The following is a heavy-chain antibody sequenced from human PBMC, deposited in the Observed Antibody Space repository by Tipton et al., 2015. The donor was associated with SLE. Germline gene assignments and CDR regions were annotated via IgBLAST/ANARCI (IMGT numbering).Heavy chain of an antibody. Sequence: TLSLTCTVSGGSISSGGYSWSWLRQHPGKGLEWIGYIYYSGSTYYNPSLKSRVTMSVDTSKNQFSLNLSSVTAADTAVYYCARDEYRYDTTGYHLLGHFDFWGQGTLVTVSS. D-gene: IGHD3-22*01. CDR3: ARDEYRYDTTGYHLLGHFDF. CDR1: GGSISSGGYS. J-gene: IGHJ4*02. CDR2: IYYSGST. V-gene: IGHV4-31*03.